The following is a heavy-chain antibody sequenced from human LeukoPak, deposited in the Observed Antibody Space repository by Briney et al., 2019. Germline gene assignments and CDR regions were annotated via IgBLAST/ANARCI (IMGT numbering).Heavy chain of an antibody. D-gene: IGHD3-22*01. CDR3: AKAYHTDSSGYVDY. Sequence: SGRSLRLSCAVSGFSFSSYGMHWARQAPGKGLEWVAVISCDATNTYYADSVKRRFTISRDISKSTLYLQMNSLRAEDTAVYYCAKAYHTDSSGYVDYWGQGTLVTVSS. V-gene: IGHV3-30*18. CDR2: ISCDATNT. CDR1: GFSFSSYG. J-gene: IGHJ4*02.